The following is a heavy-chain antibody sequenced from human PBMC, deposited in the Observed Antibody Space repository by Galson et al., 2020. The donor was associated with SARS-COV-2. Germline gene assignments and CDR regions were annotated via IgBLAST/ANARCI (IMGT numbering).Heavy chain of an antibody. Sequence: GESLKISCVASGFTFSDYYMSWVRQAPGKGLEWISYISSSGSYTNYADSVKGRFTISRDNAKNSLYLQMNSLRAEDTALYFCARNGRDCSGGVCYGAEYFQYWGQGNPVTVA. V-gene: IGHV3-11*06. CDR2: ISSSGSYT. CDR1: GFTFSDYY. CDR3: ARNGRDCSGGVCYGAEYFQY. J-gene: IGHJ1*01. D-gene: IGHD2-8*02.